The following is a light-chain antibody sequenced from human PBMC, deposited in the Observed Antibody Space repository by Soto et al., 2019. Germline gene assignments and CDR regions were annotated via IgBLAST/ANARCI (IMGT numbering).Light chain of an antibody. CDR2: GAS. CDR3: QQYGSSAWT. V-gene: IGKV3-20*01. J-gene: IGKJ1*01. Sequence: EIVLTQSPGTLSLSPGERATLSCRASQSVSSSYLAWYQQKTGQAPRLLIYGASSRATGIPDRFSGSVSGTDFTLTISRLEPEDFAVYYCQQYGSSAWTFGQGTKV. CDR1: QSVSSSY.